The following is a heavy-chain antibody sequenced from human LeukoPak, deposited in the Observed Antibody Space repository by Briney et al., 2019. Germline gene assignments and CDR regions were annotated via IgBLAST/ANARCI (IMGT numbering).Heavy chain of an antibody. CDR3: ARGGDYVYAFDI. V-gene: IGHV1-8*03. CDR2: MNLNSGNT. CDR1: GYTFTSYD. J-gene: IGHJ3*02. Sequence: ASVKVSCKASGYTFTSYDINWVRQATGQGLEWMGWMNLNSGNTGYAQKFQGRVTITRDTSISTAYMELSRLRSDDTAVYYCARGGDYVYAFDIWGQGTMVTVSS. D-gene: IGHD4-17*01.